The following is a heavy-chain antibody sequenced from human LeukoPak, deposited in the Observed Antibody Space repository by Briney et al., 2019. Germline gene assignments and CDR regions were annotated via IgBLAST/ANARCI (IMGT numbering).Heavy chain of an antibody. CDR3: AREHGNSGYDTNWFDP. CDR2: ISYDGSNK. J-gene: IGHJ5*02. CDR1: GFTFSSYA. D-gene: IGHD5-12*01. Sequence: PGRSLRLSCATSGFTFSSYAMHWVRQAPGKGLEWVAVISYDGSNKYYADSVKGRFTIPRDNSKNTLYLQMNSLRAEDTAVYYCAREHGNSGYDTNWFDPWGQGTLVTVSS. V-gene: IGHV3-30-3*01.